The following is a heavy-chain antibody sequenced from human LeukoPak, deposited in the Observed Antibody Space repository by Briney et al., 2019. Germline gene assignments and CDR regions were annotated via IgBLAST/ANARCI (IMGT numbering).Heavy chain of an antibody. Sequence: SETLSLTCTVSGGSISSGGYYWSWIRQHPGKGLEWIGYIYYSGSTYYNPSLKSRVTISVDTSKNQFSLKLSSVTAADTAVYYCAREPSSGYYYYMGVWGKGTTVTVSS. CDR2: IYYSGST. CDR3: AREPSSGYYYYMGV. V-gene: IGHV4-31*03. CDR1: GGSISSGGYY. J-gene: IGHJ6*03.